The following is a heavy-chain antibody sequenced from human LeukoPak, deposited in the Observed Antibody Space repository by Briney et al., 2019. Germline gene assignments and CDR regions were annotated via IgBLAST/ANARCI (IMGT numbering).Heavy chain of an antibody. J-gene: IGHJ4*02. Sequence: SETLSLTCTVSGGSISNSNYYWGWIRQPPGKGLEWLGSIQYSGSTHYNPSLKSRVTISVDTSTNQFSLNLNSVTAADTAVYYCASRHCSGGDCYFAGADPFDHWGQGTLVTVSS. CDR1: GGSISNSNYY. D-gene: IGHD2-21*01. CDR3: ASRHCSGGDCYFAGADPFDH. V-gene: IGHV4-39*01. CDR2: IQYSGST.